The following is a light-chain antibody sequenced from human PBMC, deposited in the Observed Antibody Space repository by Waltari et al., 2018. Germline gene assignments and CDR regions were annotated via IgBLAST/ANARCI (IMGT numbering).Light chain of an antibody. J-gene: IGKJ1*01. CDR3: QQYYDYPWT. V-gene: IGKV1-16*01. CDR2: HAS. CDR1: QGISNY. Sequence: DIKMTQSPSSLSASVGDRVTITCRASQGISNYLAWFQQKPGKAPKYLIYHASSLQSAVPSTFSGIRSGTDVTLTCSSLQPEDIVTYYCQQYYDYPWTSGQRTKVEIK.